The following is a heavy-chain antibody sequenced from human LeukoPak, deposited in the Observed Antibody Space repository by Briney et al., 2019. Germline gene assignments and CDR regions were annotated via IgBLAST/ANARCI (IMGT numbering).Heavy chain of an antibody. D-gene: IGHD1-26*01. CDR3: ARVKWELLADY. CDR1: GYTFTSYG. Sequence: GASVKVSCKASGYTFTSYGVSWVRQAPGQGLEWMGWISPYNGNTNYAQKFQGRVTITRNTSISTAYMELSSLRSEDTAVYYCARVKWELLADYWGQGTLVTVSS. CDR2: ISPYNGNT. J-gene: IGHJ4*02. V-gene: IGHV1-18*01.